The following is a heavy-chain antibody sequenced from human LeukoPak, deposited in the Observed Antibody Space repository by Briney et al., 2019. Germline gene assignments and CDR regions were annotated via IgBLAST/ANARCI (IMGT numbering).Heavy chain of an antibody. Sequence: PSETLSLTCAVSGGSISSSNWWSWVRQPPGKGLEWIGEIYHSGSTNYNPSLKSRVTISVDKSKNQFSLKLSSVTAADTAVYYCARVPVWYDFWSGYSHPYYFDYWGQGTLVTVSS. CDR1: GGSISSSNW. V-gene: IGHV4-4*02. J-gene: IGHJ4*02. CDR2: IYHSGST. CDR3: ARVPVWYDFWSGYSHPYYFDY. D-gene: IGHD3-3*01.